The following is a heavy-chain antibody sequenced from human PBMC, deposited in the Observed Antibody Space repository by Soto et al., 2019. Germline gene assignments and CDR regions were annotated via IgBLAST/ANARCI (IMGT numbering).Heavy chain of an antibody. J-gene: IGHJ4*02. Sequence: ESGGGVVQPGRSLRLSCAASGFTFSSYGMHWVRQAPGKGLEWVAVISYDGSNKYYADSVKGRFTISRDNSKNTLYLQMNSLRAEDTAVYYCAKDQSRDGSGDWGQGTLVTVSS. V-gene: IGHV3-30*18. CDR2: ISYDGSNK. D-gene: IGHD2-2*01. CDR3: AKDQSRDGSGD. CDR1: GFTFSSYG.